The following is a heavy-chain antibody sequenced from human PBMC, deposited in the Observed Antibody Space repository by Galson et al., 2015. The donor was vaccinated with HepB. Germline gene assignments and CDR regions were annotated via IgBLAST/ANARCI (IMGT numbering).Heavy chain of an antibody. D-gene: IGHD3-3*01. J-gene: IGHJ4*02. CDR1: GGTFNRHT. CDR2: IIPIIDKP. Sequence: SVKVSCKASGGTFNRHTINWVRQAPGQGLEWMGRIIPIIDKPNYAQKFQGRVTITVDKSTSTAYMELSSLRFEDTAVYFCARCQERLWSGKITTGYFDDWGQGTLVTVSS. CDR3: ARCQERLWSGKITTGYFDD. V-gene: IGHV1-69*02.